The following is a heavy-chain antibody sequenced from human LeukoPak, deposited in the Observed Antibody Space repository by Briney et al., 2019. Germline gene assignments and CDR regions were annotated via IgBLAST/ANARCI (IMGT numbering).Heavy chain of an antibody. CDR3: ARVVSIAAAGKGYLDY. J-gene: IGHJ4*02. CDR2: IIPVFATA. V-gene: IGHV1-69*01. Sequence: ASVTVSCKASGGTFSNYVISWVRQAPGQGLEWMGGIIPVFATANYAQKFQDRVTITADESTSTAYVELSSLRSEDTAVYYCARVVSIAAAGKGYLDYWGQGTLVTVSS. CDR1: GGTFSNYV. D-gene: IGHD6-13*01.